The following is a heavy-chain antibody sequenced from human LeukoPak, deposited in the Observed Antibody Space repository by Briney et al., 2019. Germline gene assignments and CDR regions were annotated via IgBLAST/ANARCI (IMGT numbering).Heavy chain of an antibody. Sequence: GGSLRLSCAASGVILSSYSMNWVRQAPGKGLEWVSAISGSAGSTYDADSVRGRFTISRDNSKNTLSLQMNSLRAEDTAVYYCARGSSSWYHYYYMDVWGKGTTVTVSS. D-gene: IGHD6-13*01. CDR3: ARGSSSWYHYYYMDV. J-gene: IGHJ6*03. V-gene: IGHV3-23*01. CDR2: ISGSAGST. CDR1: GVILSSYS.